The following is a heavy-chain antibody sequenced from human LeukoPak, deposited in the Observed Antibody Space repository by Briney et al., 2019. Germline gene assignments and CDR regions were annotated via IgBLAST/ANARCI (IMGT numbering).Heavy chain of an antibody. D-gene: IGHD2-21*01. CDR1: GFPLISYS. J-gene: IGHJ3*02. Sequence: GGYLRLSCAASGFPLISYSMNWVRQAPGKGLEWVSSISSSSSYIHYADSVKGRFTISRDNAKNSLYLQMNSLRAEDTAVYYCARDLYCGGDCYSRAFDIWGQGTMVTVSS. V-gene: IGHV3-21*01. CDR2: ISSSSSYI. CDR3: ARDLYCGGDCYSRAFDI.